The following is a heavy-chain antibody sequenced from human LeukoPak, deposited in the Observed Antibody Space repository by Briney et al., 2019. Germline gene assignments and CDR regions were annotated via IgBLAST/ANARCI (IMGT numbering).Heavy chain of an antibody. CDR2: ISGSGGST. D-gene: IGHD5-24*01. V-gene: IGHV3-23*01. CDR1: GFTFSSYA. J-gene: IGHJ4*02. CDR3: AKLRWLQFAGWYFDY. Sequence: GGSLRLSCAASGFTFSSYAMSWVRQAPGKGLEWVSAISGSGGSTYYADSVKGRVTISRDNSKNTLYLQMNSLRAEDTAVYYCAKLRWLQFAGWYFDYWGQGTLVTVSS.